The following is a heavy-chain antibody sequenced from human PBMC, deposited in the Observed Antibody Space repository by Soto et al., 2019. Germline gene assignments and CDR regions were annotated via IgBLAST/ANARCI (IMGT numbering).Heavy chain of an antibody. Sequence: PGGSLRLSFAASGFSFRSYGMHWVRQAPGKGLEWVAVVWNDGSNKYYADSVKGRFTISRDNSKNTLYLQMNSLRAEDTAMYYCARDLDLYGDSCFDYWGQGTLVTVSS. J-gene: IGHJ4*02. D-gene: IGHD4-17*01. V-gene: IGHV3-33*01. CDR3: ARDLDLYGDSCFDY. CDR2: VWNDGSNK. CDR1: GFSFRSYG.